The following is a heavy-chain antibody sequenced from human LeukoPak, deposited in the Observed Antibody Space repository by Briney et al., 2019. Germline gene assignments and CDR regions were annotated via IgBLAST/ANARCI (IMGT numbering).Heavy chain of an antibody. V-gene: IGHV1-18*01. D-gene: IGHD3-22*01. CDR3: ARDRYRYDSSVDAFDI. CDR2: FSAYNGHT. Sequence: ASVKVSCMASGYTFTTYGISWVRQAPGQGLEWMAWFSAYNGHTNYAQNFQDRVTMTTDTSTSTAYMELRSLRSDDTAVYYCARDRYRYDSSVDAFDIWGQGTMVTVSS. J-gene: IGHJ3*02. CDR1: GYTFTTYG.